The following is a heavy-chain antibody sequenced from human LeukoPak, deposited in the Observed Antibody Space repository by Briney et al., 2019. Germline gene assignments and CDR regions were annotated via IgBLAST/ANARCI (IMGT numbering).Heavy chain of an antibody. V-gene: IGHV3-7*01. D-gene: IGHD5-24*01. Sequence: PGGSLRLSCAASGFTFAGYAMSWVRQAPGKGLEWVANIKHDGSEKYYVDSVKGRFIISRDNAKNSLSLQMNSLREEDTALYYCARGWATIPDWGQGTLVTVSS. CDR2: IKHDGSEK. CDR3: ARGWATIPD. CDR1: GFTFAGYA. J-gene: IGHJ1*01.